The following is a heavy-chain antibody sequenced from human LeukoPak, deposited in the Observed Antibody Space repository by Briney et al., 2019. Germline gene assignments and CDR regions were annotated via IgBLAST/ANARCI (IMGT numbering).Heavy chain of an antibody. CDR3: ASQNMEWELLAFDY. CDR1: GYTFTVYY. V-gene: IGHV1-2*06. Sequence: ASVKVSCKASGYTFTVYYMHWLPQAPGQGLEWMGRINPNNGGTNYAQNFQGRVTMTRDTSNSTAYTELSSLISDDTAVYYCASQNMEWELLAFDYWGRGTLVTVSS. J-gene: IGHJ4*02. D-gene: IGHD1-26*01. CDR2: INPNNGGT.